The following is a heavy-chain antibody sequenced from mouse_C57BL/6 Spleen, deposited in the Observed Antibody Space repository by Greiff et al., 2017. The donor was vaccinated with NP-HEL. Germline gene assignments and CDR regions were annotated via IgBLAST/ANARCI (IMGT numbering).Heavy chain of an antibody. CDR1: GYAFTNYL. CDR2: INPGSGGT. Sequence: VQLQQSGAELVRPGTSVKVSCKASGYAFTNYLIEWVKQRPGQGLEWIGVINPGSGGTNYNEKFKGKATLTADKSSSTAYMQLSSLTSEDSAVYFCARSGGTGRYFDVWGTGTTVTVSS. J-gene: IGHJ1*03. V-gene: IGHV1-54*01. D-gene: IGHD4-1*01. CDR3: ARSGGTGRYFDV.